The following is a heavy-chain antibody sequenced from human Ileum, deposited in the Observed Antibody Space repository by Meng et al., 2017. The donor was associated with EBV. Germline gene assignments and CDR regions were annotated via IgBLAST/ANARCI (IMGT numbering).Heavy chain of an antibody. Sequence: QLQLRESGPGLVKPSGTLSLTCTVPGGSISSSSYYWGWIRQPPGKGLEWIGSIYYSGSTYYNPSLKSRVTISVDTSKNQFSLKLSSVTAADTAVYYCARDRSGSYYSPTFDYWGQGTLVTISS. D-gene: IGHD3-10*01. V-gene: IGHV4-39*07. J-gene: IGHJ4*02. CDR3: ARDRSGSYYSPTFDY. CDR2: IYYSGST. CDR1: GGSISSSSYY.